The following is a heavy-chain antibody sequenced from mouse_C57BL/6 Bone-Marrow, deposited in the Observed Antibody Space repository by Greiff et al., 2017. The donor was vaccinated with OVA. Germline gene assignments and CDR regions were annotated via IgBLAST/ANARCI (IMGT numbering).Heavy chain of an antibody. CDR3: TGSEGFAY. CDR1: GYTFTDYE. Sequence: QVQLQQSGAELVRPGASVTLSCKASGYTFTDYEMHWVKQPPVHGLEWIGAIDPETGGTAYNQKFKGTAILTADKSSSTAYRELRSLTSEDSAVYYSTGSEGFAYWGQGTLVTVSA. J-gene: IGHJ3*01. V-gene: IGHV1-15*01. CDR2: IDPETGGT.